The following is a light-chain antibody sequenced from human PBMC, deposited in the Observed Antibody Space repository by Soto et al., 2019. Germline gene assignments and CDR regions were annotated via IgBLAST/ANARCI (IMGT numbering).Light chain of an antibody. V-gene: IGKV1-9*01. J-gene: IGKJ4*01. CDR2: AAS. CDR3: QQLNTYPLT. Sequence: DIQLTQSPSFLSASVGDRVTITCQASQGISSFLAWFQQEPGKAPKLLIYAASTLQSGVPSRFSGSGSGTEFTLTISSLQPEDFATYYCQQLNTYPLTFGGGTKVEIK. CDR1: QGISSF.